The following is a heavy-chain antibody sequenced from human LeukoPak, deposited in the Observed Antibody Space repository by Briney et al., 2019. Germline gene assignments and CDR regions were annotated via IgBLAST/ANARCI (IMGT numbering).Heavy chain of an antibody. D-gene: IGHD3-3*01. V-gene: IGHV4-39*01. J-gene: IGHJ5*02. CDR2: IYYSGST. CDR1: GSSISSSSYY. Sequence: SETLSLTCTVSGSSISSSSYYWGWIRQPPGKGLEWIGSIYYSGSTYYNPSLKSRVTISVDTSKNQFSLKLSSVTAADTAVYYCARHFLQFLERLSPGQPFDPWGQGTLVTVSS. CDR3: ARHFLQFLERLSPGQPFDP.